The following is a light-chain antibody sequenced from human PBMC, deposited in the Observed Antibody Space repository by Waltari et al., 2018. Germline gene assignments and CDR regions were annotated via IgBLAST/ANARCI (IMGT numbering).Light chain of an antibody. J-gene: IGKJ2*01. V-gene: IGKV3-15*01. Sequence: EILMTQSPPTLSVSPGERATLSCRARQSISRNLAWYQQKPGQAPRLLIYGASPRATGIPARFSGSGSVTEFTLTISSLQSEDFAVYYCQQYNNWRTFGQGTKLEIK. CDR3: QQYNNWRT. CDR1: QSISRN. CDR2: GAS.